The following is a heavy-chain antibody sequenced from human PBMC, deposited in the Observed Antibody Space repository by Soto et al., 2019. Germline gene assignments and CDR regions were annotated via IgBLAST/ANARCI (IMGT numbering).Heavy chain of an antibody. Sequence: SETLSLTCTVSGGSISSYYWSWIRQPPGKGLEWIGYIYYSGRTNYNPSLKSRVTISVDTSKNQFSLKLSSVTAADTAVYFCARDSGGYSMFDYWGQGTPVTVSS. V-gene: IGHV4-59*01. CDR1: GGSISSYY. D-gene: IGHD3-22*01. CDR3: ARDSGGYSMFDY. J-gene: IGHJ4*02. CDR2: IYYSGRT.